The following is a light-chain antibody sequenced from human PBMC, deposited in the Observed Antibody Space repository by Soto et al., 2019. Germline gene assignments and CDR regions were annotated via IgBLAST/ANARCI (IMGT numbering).Light chain of an antibody. CDR3: QQYKNWPPIT. Sequence: EIVMTQSPATLSVSPGERATLSCRASQSINTNLAWYQQKPGQAPRLLIYDASTRATGIPARFSGSGSGTEFTLTISSLQSGDFAVYYCQQYKNWPPITFGQGTRLEIK. J-gene: IGKJ5*01. CDR1: QSINTN. V-gene: IGKV3D-15*01. CDR2: DAS.